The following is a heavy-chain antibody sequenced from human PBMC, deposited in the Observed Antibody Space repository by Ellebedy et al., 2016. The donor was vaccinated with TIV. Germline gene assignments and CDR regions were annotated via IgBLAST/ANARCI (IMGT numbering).Heavy chain of an antibody. Sequence: GESLKISCAASGFTFSGYYMSWFRQAPGKGLEWVSSISSSSSYIYYADSVKGRFTISRDNAKNSLYLQMNSLRAEDTAVYYCARDYNYYYGMDVWGQGTTVTVSS. V-gene: IGHV3-21*01. CDR3: ARDYNYYYGMDV. CDR2: ISSSSSYI. J-gene: IGHJ6*02. CDR1: GFTFSGYY.